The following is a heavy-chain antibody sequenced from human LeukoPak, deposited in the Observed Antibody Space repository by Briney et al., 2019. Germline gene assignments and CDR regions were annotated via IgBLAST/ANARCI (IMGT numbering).Heavy chain of an antibody. CDR2: IRYDGSNK. J-gene: IGHJ6*03. D-gene: IGHD5-12*01. V-gene: IGHV3-30*02. Sequence: PGGSLRLSCAASGFTFSSYGIHWVRQAPGKGLEWVAFIRYDGSNKYYADSVKGRFTISRDNSKNTLYLQMNSLRAEDGAVYYCAKDTVKVTTIRRVPHYMDVWGKGTTVTISS. CDR1: GFTFSSYG. CDR3: AKDTVKVTTIRRVPHYMDV.